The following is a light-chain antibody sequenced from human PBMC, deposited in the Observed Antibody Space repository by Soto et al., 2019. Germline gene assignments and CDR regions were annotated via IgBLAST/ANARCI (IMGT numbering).Light chain of an antibody. CDR2: AAS. Sequence: DIQMAQSPSSLSASVGDRVTITCRASESISTHLNWYQQKSGGAPQLLIQAASTLQTGVPSRFSGSGSGTDFTLTISSLQPEDFATYYCQQSYSTWTFGQGTKVDIK. V-gene: IGKV1-39*01. J-gene: IGKJ1*01. CDR3: QQSYSTWT. CDR1: ESISTH.